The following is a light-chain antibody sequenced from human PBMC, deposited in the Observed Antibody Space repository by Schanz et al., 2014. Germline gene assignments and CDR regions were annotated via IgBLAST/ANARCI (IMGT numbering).Light chain of an antibody. V-gene: IGLV1-47*01. CDR1: TSKSGSYY. J-gene: IGLJ2*01. CDR2: RDS. CDR3: CSYAGSYSL. Sequence: QSVLTQPPSASGTPGQRITISCSGSTSKSGSYYVYWYQQLPGTAPRLLISRDSQRPSGVPDRFSGYRSGTSASLVISGLRSEDEADYYCCSYAGSYSLFGGGTKVTVL.